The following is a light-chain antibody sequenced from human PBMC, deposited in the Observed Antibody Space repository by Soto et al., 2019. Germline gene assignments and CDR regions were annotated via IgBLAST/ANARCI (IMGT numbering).Light chain of an antibody. J-gene: IGKJ2*01. CDR3: QQYDNLYT. CDR2: DAS. V-gene: IGKV1-33*01. CDR1: QDINNY. Sequence: DIPVTQSPSSLSASVGDRVTITCQASQDINNYLNWYHQKPGKAPELLIYDASNLETGVPSRFSGTGSGTDFTFTISSLQPEDVATYYWQQYDNLYTFGQGTKLEIK.